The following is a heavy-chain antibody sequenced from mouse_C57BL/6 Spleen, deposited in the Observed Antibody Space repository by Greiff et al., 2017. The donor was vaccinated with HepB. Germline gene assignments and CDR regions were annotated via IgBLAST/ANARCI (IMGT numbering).Heavy chain of an antibody. V-gene: IGHV1-80*01. J-gene: IGHJ2*01. D-gene: IGHD1-1*01. CDR1: GYAFSSYW. Sequence: VKLQQSGAELVKPGASVKISCKASGYAFSSYWMNWVKQRPGKGLEWIGQIYPGDGDTNYNGKFKGKATLTADKSSSTAYMQLSSLTSEDSAVYFCARGDYYGSSGWDYWGQGTTLTVSS. CDR3: ARGDYYGSSGWDY. CDR2: IYPGDGDT.